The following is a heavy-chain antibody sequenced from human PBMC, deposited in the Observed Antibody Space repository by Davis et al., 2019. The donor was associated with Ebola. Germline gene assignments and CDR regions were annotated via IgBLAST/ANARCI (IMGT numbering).Heavy chain of an antibody. V-gene: IGHV5-51*01. Sequence: GESLKISCKDSGNSFTSHWIGWVRQMPGKGLEWMGINYTGDSDTRYSPSFRGQVTISVDKSIKTAFLQWSSLKASDTAMYYCASLRRTITGMDDGFDLWGQGTMVTVSS. CDR1: GNSFTSHW. CDR2: NYTGDSDT. D-gene: IGHD2-8*02. J-gene: IGHJ3*01. CDR3: ASLRRTITGMDDGFDL.